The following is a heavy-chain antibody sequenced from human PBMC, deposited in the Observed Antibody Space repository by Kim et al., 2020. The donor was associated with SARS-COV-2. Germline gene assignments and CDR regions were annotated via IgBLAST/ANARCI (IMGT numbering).Heavy chain of an antibody. V-gene: IGHV3-48*04. J-gene: IGHJ3*02. CDR1: GFTLSIYS. CDR3: VRENHWAFDI. Sequence: GGSLRLSCATSGFTLSIYSMNWVRQSPGKGLEGVSHISGSGTITKHADSVRGRFTISRDNAKNSLFLQMNGLRAEDTAVYYCVRENHWAFDIWGQGTVVTVSS. CDR2: ISGSGTIT.